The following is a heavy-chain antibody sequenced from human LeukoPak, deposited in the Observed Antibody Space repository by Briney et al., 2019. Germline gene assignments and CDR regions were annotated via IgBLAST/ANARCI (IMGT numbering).Heavy chain of an antibody. CDR3: ARIGMENFYDP. CDR2: INGSGDKT. CDR1: GFTCSGFS. Sequence: GGSLRLSCAASGFTCSGFSMHWIRQAPGRGLEYVSAINGSGDKTFYTDSGRGRFTIVRDTSKNTLFLQMGSLRGEDTALYFCARIGMENFYDPWGQGTLVTVSS. V-gene: IGHV3-64*02. D-gene: IGHD2/OR15-2a*01. J-gene: IGHJ5*02.